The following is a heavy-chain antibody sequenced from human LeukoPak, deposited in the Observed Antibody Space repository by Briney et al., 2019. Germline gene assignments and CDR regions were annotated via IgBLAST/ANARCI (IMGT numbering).Heavy chain of an antibody. V-gene: IGHV3-74*01. D-gene: IGHD3-22*01. CDR3: ARDHYYDRSGLSEYFQY. Sequence: GGSLRLSCEVSGFTFRSYWMHWVRQDPGRGLAWVARINSAGTSTFYADSVKGRFTVSRDNAKNTMYLHMNSLRVDDTGVYYCARDHYYDRSGLSEYFQYWGQGTLVTVSS. CDR1: GFTFRSYW. J-gene: IGHJ1*01. CDR2: INSAGTST.